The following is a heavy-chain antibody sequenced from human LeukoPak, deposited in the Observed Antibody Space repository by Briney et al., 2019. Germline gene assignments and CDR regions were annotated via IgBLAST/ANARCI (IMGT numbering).Heavy chain of an antibody. D-gene: IGHD3-16*01. CDR2: IYSGGNT. CDR3: VNLRGGGY. V-gene: IGHV3-66*02. J-gene: IGHJ4*02. CDR1: GLTVSSNY. Sequence: AGSLRLSCAASGLTVSSNYMTWIRQAPRKGLEWVSIIYSGGNTYYADSVKGRFAISRDNSKNTVYLQMNSLRAEDTAVYYCVNLRGGGYWGPGTMVTVSS.